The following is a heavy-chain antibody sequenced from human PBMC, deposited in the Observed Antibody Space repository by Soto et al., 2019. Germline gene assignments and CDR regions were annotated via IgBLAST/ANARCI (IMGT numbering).Heavy chain of an antibody. CDR2: IYPGDSDT. J-gene: IGHJ5*02. CDR1: GYSFTSYW. D-gene: IGHD3-3*01. CDR3: ARSKSGRFLEKLRFDP. Sequence: EVQLVQSGAEVKKPGESLKISCKGSGYSFTSYWIGWVRQMPGKGLEWMGIIYPGDSDTRYSPSFQGQVTISADKSISTAYLQWSSLKASDTAMYYCARSKSGRFLEKLRFDPWGQGTLVTVSS. V-gene: IGHV5-51*03.